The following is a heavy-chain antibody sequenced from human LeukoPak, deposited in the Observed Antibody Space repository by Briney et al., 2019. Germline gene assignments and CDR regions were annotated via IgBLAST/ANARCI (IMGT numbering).Heavy chain of an antibody. D-gene: IGHD2-2*01. CDR1: GGSFSGYY. CDR2: INHSGST. V-gene: IGHV4-34*01. Sequence: PSETLSLTCAVYGGSFSGYYWSWIRQPPGKGLEWIGEINHSGSTNYNPSLKSRVTISVDTSKNQFSLKLSSVTAADTAVYYCASGPAPSYYGMDVRGQGTTVTVSS. CDR3: ASGPAPSYYGMDV. J-gene: IGHJ6*02.